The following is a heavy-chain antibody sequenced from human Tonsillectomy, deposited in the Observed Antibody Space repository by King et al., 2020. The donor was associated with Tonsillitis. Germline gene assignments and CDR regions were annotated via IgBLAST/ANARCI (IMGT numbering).Heavy chain of an antibody. CDR2: ISYDGSNK. CDR1: GFTFSSYG. D-gene: IGHD5-24*01. J-gene: IGHJ4*02. CDR3: AKDRDGFDY. V-gene: IGHV3-30*18. Sequence: VQLVESGGGVVQPGRSLRLSYAASGFTFSSYGMHWVRQAPGKGLEWVAVISYDGSNKYYADSVKGRFTISRDDSKNTLSLQMNSLRTEDTAVYYCAKDRDGFDYWGQGTLVTVSS.